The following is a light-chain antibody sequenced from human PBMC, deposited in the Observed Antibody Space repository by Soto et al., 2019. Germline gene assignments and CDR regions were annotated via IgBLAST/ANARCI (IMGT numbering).Light chain of an antibody. V-gene: IGKV1-39*01. CDR3: QQSYGTPIT. CDR2: VAS. J-gene: IGKJ5*01. CDR1: QSISRY. Sequence: DMQMTQYPSSLSASVGDRVTITCRASQSISRYLNWYQQKPGKAPNLLIYVASSLQSEVPSRFSGSGSGTDFTLTITSLQPEDFATYYCQQSYGTPITFGQGTRLEIK.